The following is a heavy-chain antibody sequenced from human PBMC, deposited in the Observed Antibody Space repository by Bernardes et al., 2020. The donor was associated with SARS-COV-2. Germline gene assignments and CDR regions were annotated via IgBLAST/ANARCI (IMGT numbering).Heavy chain of an antibody. Sequence: GSLRLSCAASGFNFSNYALHWVRQAPGKGLEWVTIISFDGRNKRYADSVEGRFTISRDNSKSTLYLQMNSLRSADTAVYYCARDPSGSDFSNDYIYNYYGLDVWGLGTMVTVSS. CDR3: ARDPSGSDFSNDYIYNYYGLDV. V-gene: IGHV3-30*04. CDR1: GFNFSNYA. D-gene: IGHD3-3*01. CDR2: ISFDGRNK. J-gene: IGHJ6*02.